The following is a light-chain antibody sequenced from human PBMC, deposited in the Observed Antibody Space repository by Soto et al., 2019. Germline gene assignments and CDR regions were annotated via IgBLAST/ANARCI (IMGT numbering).Light chain of an antibody. J-gene: IGKJ1*01. V-gene: IGKV3-15*01. CDR2: GAS. CDR3: QQYGSSGT. Sequence: VLTQSPATLSVSPGESANLSCRASQSVSSHLAWYQQKPGQAPRLLIYGASTRATGSPARFSGSGSGTDFTLTISRLEPEDFAVYYCQQYGSSGTFGQGTKVDI. CDR1: QSVSSH.